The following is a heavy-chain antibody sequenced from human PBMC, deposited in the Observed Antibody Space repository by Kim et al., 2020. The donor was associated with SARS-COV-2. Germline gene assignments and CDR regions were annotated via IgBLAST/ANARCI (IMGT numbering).Heavy chain of an antibody. CDR1: GASINTGGVY. V-gene: IGHV4-31*11. J-gene: IGHJ4*01. D-gene: IGHD6-19*01. CDR3: ARFTFVGWRSPSGANNPYFFDA. CDR2: IFYVGAT. Sequence: SETLSLTCGVSGASINTGGVYWTWLRQSPGKGLEWIGYIFYVGATYYNPSLRGRAVISVDVSRNQFALQLTSLSVADTATYFCARFTFVGWRSPSGANNPYFFDAWGHGTLVSVFS.